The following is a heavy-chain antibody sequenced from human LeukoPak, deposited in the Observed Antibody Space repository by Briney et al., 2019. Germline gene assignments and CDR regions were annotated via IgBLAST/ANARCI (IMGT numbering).Heavy chain of an antibody. Sequence: ASVKVSCKSSGFTFTDYYIHWVRQAPGQGLEWMGYIGPHSSAASSPQEFQGRVTMTRDTSMSTAYMELTRLTSDDTAVYYCAREGNGLLSKDFDYWGQGTLVTVSS. V-gene: IGHV1-2*02. D-gene: IGHD2/OR15-2a*01. CDR1: GFTFTDYY. CDR3: AREGNGLLSKDFDY. J-gene: IGHJ4*02. CDR2: IGPHSSAA.